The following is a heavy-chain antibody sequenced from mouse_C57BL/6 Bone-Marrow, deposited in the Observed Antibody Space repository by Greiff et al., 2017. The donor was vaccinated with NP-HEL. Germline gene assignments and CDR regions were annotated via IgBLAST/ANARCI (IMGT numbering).Heavy chain of an antibody. CDR1: GYTFTSYW. Sequence: QVQLQQPGAELVKPGASVKLSCKASGYTFTSYWMHWVKQRPGQGLEWIGMIHPNSGSTNYNEKFKSKATLTVDKSSSTAYMQLSSLTSEDSAVYYCASYYYGSGTWFAYWGQGTLVTVSA. V-gene: IGHV1-64*01. CDR3: ASYYYGSGTWFAY. D-gene: IGHD1-1*01. CDR2: IHPNSGST. J-gene: IGHJ3*01.